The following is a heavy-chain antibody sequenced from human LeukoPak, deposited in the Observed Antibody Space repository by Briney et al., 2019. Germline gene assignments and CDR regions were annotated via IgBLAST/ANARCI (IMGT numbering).Heavy chain of an antibody. Sequence: SETLSLTCTVSGGSISSYYWSWIRQPPGKGLEWIGYIYYSGSTNYNPSLKSRVTISVDTSKNQFSLKLSSVTAADTAVYYRARFDSSGYYYARDAFDIWGQGTMVTVSS. V-gene: IGHV4-59*08. CDR3: ARFDSSGYYYARDAFDI. D-gene: IGHD3-22*01. J-gene: IGHJ3*02. CDR2: IYYSGST. CDR1: GGSISSYY.